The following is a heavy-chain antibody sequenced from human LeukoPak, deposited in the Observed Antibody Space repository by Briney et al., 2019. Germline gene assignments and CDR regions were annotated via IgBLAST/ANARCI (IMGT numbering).Heavy chain of an antibody. CDR3: ARANYDSSGYSFDY. V-gene: IGHV3-11*01. Sequence: GGSLRLSCAASGFTFSDYYMSWIRQAPGKGLEWVSYISSSGSTIYYADSVKGRFTISRDNAKNSLYLQMNSMRAEDTAVYYCARANYDSSGYSFDYWGQGTLVTVSS. J-gene: IGHJ4*02. CDR2: ISSSGSTI. CDR1: GFTFSDYY. D-gene: IGHD3-22*01.